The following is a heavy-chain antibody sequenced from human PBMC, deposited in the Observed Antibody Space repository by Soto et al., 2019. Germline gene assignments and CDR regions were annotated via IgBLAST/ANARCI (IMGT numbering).Heavy chain of an antibody. D-gene: IGHD3-10*01. Sequence: SETLSLSCAVYGGSFSGYYWSWIRQPPGKGLEWIGDINHSGSTNYNPSLKSRVTISVDTSKNQFSLKLSSVTAADTAVYYCARASDYHSPGPYLTWGQGRLVT. J-gene: IGHJ4*02. V-gene: IGHV4-34*01. CDR1: GGSFSGYY. CDR3: ARASDYHSPGPYLT. CDR2: INHSGST.